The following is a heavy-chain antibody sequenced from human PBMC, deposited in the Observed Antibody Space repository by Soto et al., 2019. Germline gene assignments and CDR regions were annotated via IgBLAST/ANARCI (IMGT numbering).Heavy chain of an antibody. CDR1: GFTFSSYA. J-gene: IGHJ4*02. D-gene: IGHD3-9*01. CDR2: INGGGDRR. CDR3: VKDILSGYYIAFDY. V-gene: IGHV3-23*01. Sequence: GGSLRLSCAASGFTFSSYAMTWVRQSPGRELEWVSTINGGGDRRYYADSVKGRFTISRDNSKNTLYLQMHSLRAEDTAVYYCVKDILSGYYIAFDYWGQGTLVTVSS.